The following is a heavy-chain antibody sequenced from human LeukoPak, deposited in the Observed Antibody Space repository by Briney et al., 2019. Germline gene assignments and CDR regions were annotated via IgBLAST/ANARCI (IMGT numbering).Heavy chain of an antibody. D-gene: IGHD3-3*01. J-gene: IGHJ4*02. CDR2: ISSSSSYI. V-gene: IGHV3-21*01. CDR3: ARDYDFWSGYLGY. CDR1: GFTFGSYS. Sequence: GGSLRLSCAASGFTFGSYSMNWVRQAPGKGLEWVSSISSSSSYIYYADSVKGRFTISRDNAKNSLYLQMNSLRAEDTAVYYCARDYDFWSGYLGYWGQGTLVTVPS.